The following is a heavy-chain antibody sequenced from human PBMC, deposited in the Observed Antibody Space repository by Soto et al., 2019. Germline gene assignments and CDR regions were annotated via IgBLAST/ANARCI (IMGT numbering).Heavy chain of an antibody. CDR3: ASYPGSGSYYYYGMDV. Sequence: ASVNVSCKASGGTFSSCAISWVRQAPGQGLEWMGGIIPIFGTANYAQKFQGRVTITADESTSTAYMELSSLRSEDTAVYYCASYPGSGSYYYYGMDVWGQGTTVTVSS. V-gene: IGHV1-69*13. CDR1: GGTFSSCA. D-gene: IGHD3-10*01. CDR2: IIPIFGTA. J-gene: IGHJ6*02.